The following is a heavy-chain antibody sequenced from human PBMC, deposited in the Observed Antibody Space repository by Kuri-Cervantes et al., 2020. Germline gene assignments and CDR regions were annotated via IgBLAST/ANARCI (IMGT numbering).Heavy chain of an antibody. CDR2: ISSSSSYI. V-gene: IGHV3-21*01. J-gene: IGHJ3*02. CDR3: VRGGISSPNSFDI. Sequence: GSLKISCAASGFTFSSYSMNWVRQAPGKGLEWVSSISSSSSYIYYADSAKGRFTISRDNAKNTLYLQMNNLRAEDTAVYFCVRGGISSPNSFDIWGQGTMVTVSS. D-gene: IGHD1-26*01. CDR1: GFTFSSYS.